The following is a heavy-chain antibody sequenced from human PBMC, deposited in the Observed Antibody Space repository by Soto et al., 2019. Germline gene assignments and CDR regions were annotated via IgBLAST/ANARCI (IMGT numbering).Heavy chain of an antibody. D-gene: IGHD2-2*01. Sequence: QVRLVQSGAEVQKPGSSVKVSCKAYRGTFSSYAISWVRQAPGQGLEWMGGIIPIFGAANYAQKFQGRVTITADESTSTAYMELSSLRSEDTAVYYCARDLGTVPAASPYYYYVMDVCGQGTTVTVSS. V-gene: IGHV1-69*01. CDR3: ARDLGTVPAASPYYYYVMDV. J-gene: IGHJ6*02. CDR1: RGTFSSYA. CDR2: IIPIFGAA.